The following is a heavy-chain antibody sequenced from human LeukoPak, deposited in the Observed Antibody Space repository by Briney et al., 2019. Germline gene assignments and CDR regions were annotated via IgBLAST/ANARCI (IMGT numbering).Heavy chain of an antibody. CDR2: IYSGTV. Sequence: SETLSLTCNVSGASISGHFWSWIRQSPGKGLECIGYIYSGTVDYNPSLKSRATISGDTSKNQVSLNLKSVTIVDTAMYYCVKVGYGSGTWGWFDPWGQGILVTVST. J-gene: IGHJ5*02. CDR1: GASISGHF. CDR3: VKVGYGSGTWGWFDP. D-gene: IGHD3-10*01. V-gene: IGHV4-59*11.